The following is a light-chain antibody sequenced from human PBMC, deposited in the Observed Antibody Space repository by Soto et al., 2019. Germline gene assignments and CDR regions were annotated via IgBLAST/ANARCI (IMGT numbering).Light chain of an antibody. J-gene: IGKJ4*01. V-gene: IGKV4-1*01. CDR3: QQRSNWPLT. Sequence: IVMTQSPDSLAVSLGERATINCRSSQPILYRPNNRSYLAWYQQKSGQPPKLLISWTSIRESGVPDRFSGSGSGTDFTLTISSLQAEDAAVYYCQQRSNWPLTFGGGTEVEIK. CDR1: QPILYRPNNRSY. CDR2: WTS.